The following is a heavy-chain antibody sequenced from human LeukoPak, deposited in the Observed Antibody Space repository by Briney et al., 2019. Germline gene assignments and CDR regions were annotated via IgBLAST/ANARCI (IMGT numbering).Heavy chain of an antibody. CDR3: ARERASESYRKAPPFDL. J-gene: IGHJ4*02. D-gene: IGHD3-10*01. Sequence: GGSLRLSCAASGFTLSSYWMSWVRQAPGKGLEWVGNIKQDGSETYYVDSVRGRYTISRDNTKNSLYLLMNSLWAEDTAVYYCARERASESYRKAPPFDLWGQGTLVTVSS. V-gene: IGHV3-7*01. CDR1: GFTLSSYW. CDR2: IKQDGSET.